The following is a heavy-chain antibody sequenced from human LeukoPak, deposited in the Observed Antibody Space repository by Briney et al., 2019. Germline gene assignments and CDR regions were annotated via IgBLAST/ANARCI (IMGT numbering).Heavy chain of an antibody. CDR1: GYTLTELS. CDR3: ATDLRYYDSSGYYSFDY. J-gene: IGHJ4*02. D-gene: IGHD3-22*01. Sequence: GASVKVSCKVSGYTLTELSMHWVRQAPGKGLEWMGGFDPEDGETIYAQKFQGRVTMTEDTSTDTAYMELSSLRSEDTAVYYCATDLRYYDSSGYYSFDYWAREPWSPSPQ. V-gene: IGHV1-24*01. CDR2: FDPEDGET.